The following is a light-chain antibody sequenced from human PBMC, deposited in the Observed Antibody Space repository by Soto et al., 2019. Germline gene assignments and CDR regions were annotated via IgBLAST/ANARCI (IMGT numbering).Light chain of an antibody. CDR2: EVK. Sequence: QSVLTQPPSASGSPGQSVTVSCTGSSSGIGDYNFVSWYQQHPGKAPKLIIYEVKKRPSGVPDRFSASKSGNTASLTVSGLQAEDEADYYCSSYAGNNNFVFGSGPKVTVL. CDR1: SSGIGDYNF. V-gene: IGLV2-8*01. J-gene: IGLJ1*01. CDR3: SSYAGNNNFV.